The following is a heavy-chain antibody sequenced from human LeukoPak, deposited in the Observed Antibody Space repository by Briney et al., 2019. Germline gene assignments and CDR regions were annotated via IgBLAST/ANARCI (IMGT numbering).Heavy chain of an antibody. V-gene: IGHV3-33*06. J-gene: IGHJ4*02. Sequence: GGSLRLSCAASGFTFSSYGLHWVRQAPGKGLEWVGVIWYDGSNKYYADSVKGRFTISRDNSKNTLYLQMNSLRAEDTAVYYCAKALFRSVIGLDYWGQGTLVTLSS. CDR3: AKALFRSVIGLDY. CDR1: GFTFSSYG. CDR2: IWYDGSNK. D-gene: IGHD3-16*02.